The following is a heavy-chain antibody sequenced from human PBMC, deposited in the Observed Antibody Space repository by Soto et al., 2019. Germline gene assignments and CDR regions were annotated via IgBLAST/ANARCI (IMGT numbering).Heavy chain of an antibody. J-gene: IGHJ4*02. V-gene: IGHV3-21*01. CDR3: VSPLRYFDWL. CDR2: ISSSSSYI. Sequence: EFQLVESGGGLVKPGGSLRLSCAASGFTFSLYSMNWVRQAPGKGLEWVSSISSSSSYIYYAESVKGRFTISRDNAKNSLYLQMNSLRAEDTAVYYCVSPLRYFDWLWGQGTLVTVSS. D-gene: IGHD3-9*01. CDR1: GFTFSLYS.